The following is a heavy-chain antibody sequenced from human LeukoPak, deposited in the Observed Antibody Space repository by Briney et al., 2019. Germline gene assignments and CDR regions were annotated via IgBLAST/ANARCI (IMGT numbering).Heavy chain of an antibody. J-gene: IGHJ5*02. CDR3: ARVGDTENWFDP. Sequence: GASVKVSCKASGGTFSSYAISWVRQAPGQGLKWMGGIIPIFGTANYAQKFQGRVTITADESTSTAYMELSSLRSEDTAVYYCARVGDTENWFDPWGQGTLVTVSS. D-gene: IGHD5-18*01. CDR1: GGTFSSYA. V-gene: IGHV1-69*13. CDR2: IIPIFGTA.